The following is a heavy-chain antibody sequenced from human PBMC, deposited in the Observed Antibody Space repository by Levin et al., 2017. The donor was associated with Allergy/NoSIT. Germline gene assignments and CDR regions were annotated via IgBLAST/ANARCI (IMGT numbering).Heavy chain of an antibody. V-gene: IGHV3-23*01. Sequence: GESLKISCAVSGFTFSSYAMSWVRQAPGEALEWVSSISNTVGRTYYADSVKGRFTISRDNSENTVYLQMNSLRAEDTAVYYCAKELGDGYNWGFDYWGQGTLVTVSS. CDR2: ISNTVGRT. J-gene: IGHJ4*02. D-gene: IGHD5-24*01. CDR1: GFTFSSYA. CDR3: AKELGDGYNWGFDY.